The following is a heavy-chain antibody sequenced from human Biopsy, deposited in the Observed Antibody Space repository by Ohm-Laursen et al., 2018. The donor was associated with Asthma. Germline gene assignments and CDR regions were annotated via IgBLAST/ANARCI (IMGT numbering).Heavy chain of an antibody. V-gene: IGHV1-18*01. D-gene: IGHD3-10*01. CDR1: GYTFNSAG. CDR2: ISVYNGNT. J-gene: IGHJ6*02. CDR3: ARAVDYSHYYGIDV. Sequence: GSVKVSCKISGYTFNSAGITWVRQAPGQGLEWMGWISVYNGNTKVAQKLQDRVTMITDTSTSTAYMELRSLRSDDTAVYFCARAVDYSHYYGIDVWGQGTTVTVS.